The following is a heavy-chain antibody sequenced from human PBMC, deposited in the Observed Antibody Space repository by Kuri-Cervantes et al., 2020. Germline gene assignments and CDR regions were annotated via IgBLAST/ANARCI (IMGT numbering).Heavy chain of an antibody. J-gene: IGHJ4*02. CDR2: INHSGST. Sequence: SETLSLTCSVSGGSVTSGNYYWTWIRQPPGKGLEWIGEINHSGSTNYNPSLKSRVTISVDTSKNQFSLKLSSVTAADTAVYYCARGSCSSSSCLPQPLDYWGQGTLVTVSS. V-gene: IGHV4-61*01. D-gene: IGHD2-2*01. CDR3: ARGSCSSSSCLPQPLDY. CDR1: GGSVTSGNYY.